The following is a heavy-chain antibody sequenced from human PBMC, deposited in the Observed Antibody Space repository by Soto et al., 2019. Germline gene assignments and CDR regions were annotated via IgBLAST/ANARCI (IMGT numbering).Heavy chain of an antibody. J-gene: IGHJ4*02. D-gene: IGHD2-15*01. CDR3: ARDGDCSGGSCYSVPVFDY. CDR1: GFTFSSYG. V-gene: IGHV3-33*01. Sequence: QLQLVESGGGVVQPGRSLRLSCAASGFTFSSYGMHWVRQAPGKGLEWVAVIWYDGSKQYYADSVKGRFTISRDNSKNTQYLQMNSLRAEDTAVYYCARDGDCSGGSCYSVPVFDYWGQGTLVTVSS. CDR2: IWYDGSKQ.